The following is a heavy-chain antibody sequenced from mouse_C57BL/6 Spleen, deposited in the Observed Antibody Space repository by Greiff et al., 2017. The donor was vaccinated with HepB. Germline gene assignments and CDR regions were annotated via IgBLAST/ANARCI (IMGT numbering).Heavy chain of an antibody. Sequence: VQLQQPGAELVKPGASVKMSCKASGYTFTSYWITWVKQRPGQGLEWIGDIYPGSGSTNYNEKFKSKATLTVDTSSSTAYMQLSSLTSEDSAVYYCARIIFTTVVATSYYFDYWGQGTTLTVSS. D-gene: IGHD1-1*01. CDR1: GYTFTSYW. CDR3: ARIIFTTVVATSYYFDY. J-gene: IGHJ2*01. V-gene: IGHV1-55*01. CDR2: IYPGSGST.